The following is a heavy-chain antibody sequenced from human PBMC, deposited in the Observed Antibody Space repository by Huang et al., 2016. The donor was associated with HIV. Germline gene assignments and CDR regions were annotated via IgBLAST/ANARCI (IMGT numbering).Heavy chain of an antibody. Sequence: QLQLQESGSGLVKPSQTLSLTCAVSGGSISSGDYSWSWIRQPPGKGLEWIGYIYHSGSTYYNPSLKSRVTISVDRSKNQLSLKLSSVTAADTAVYYCARDLGSPVAFDIWGQGTMVTVSS. CDR2: IYHSGST. J-gene: IGHJ3*02. D-gene: IGHD3-16*01. CDR1: GGSISSGDYS. V-gene: IGHV4-30-2*01. CDR3: ARDLGSPVAFDI.